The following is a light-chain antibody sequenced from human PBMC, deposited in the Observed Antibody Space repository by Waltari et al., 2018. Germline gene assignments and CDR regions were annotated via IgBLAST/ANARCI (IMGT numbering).Light chain of an antibody. CDR2: WAS. J-gene: IGKJ1*01. Sequence: DIVMTQSPESLPVSLGERATITCKSSQSVLHSSNNKNYFAWYQQKPGQPPKLLIYWASTRKSGVPDRFSGSGSGTDFTLTISSLQAEDVAVYYCQQFQSHLRTFGQGTKVEIK. CDR3: QQFQSHLRT. CDR1: QSVLHSSNNKNY. V-gene: IGKV4-1*01.